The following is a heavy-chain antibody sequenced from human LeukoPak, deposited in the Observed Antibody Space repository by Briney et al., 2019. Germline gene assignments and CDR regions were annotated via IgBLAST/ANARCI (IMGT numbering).Heavy chain of an antibody. Sequence: GGSLRLSCAASGFTFSTYAMHWVRQAPGKGLEWVAVISYDGSNKYYADSVKGRFTSSRDNSKNTLYLQMNSLRAEDTAVYYCARRAGAYSHPYDYWGQGTLVTVSS. D-gene: IGHD4/OR15-4a*01. CDR2: ISYDGSNK. CDR3: ARRAGAYSHPYDY. V-gene: IGHV3-30*14. J-gene: IGHJ4*02. CDR1: GFTFSTYA.